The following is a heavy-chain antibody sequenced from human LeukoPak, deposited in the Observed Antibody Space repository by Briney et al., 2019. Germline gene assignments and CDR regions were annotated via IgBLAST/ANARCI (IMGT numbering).Heavy chain of an antibody. CDR3: ARRPYYYYYMDV. Sequence: SETLSLTCAVYGGSFSGYYWSWIRQPPGKGLEWIGEINHSGSTNYNPSLKSRVTISVDTSKNQFSLKLSSVTAADTAVYYCARRPYYYYYMDVWGTGTTVTVSS. CDR1: GGSFSGYY. J-gene: IGHJ6*03. CDR2: INHSGST. V-gene: IGHV4-34*01.